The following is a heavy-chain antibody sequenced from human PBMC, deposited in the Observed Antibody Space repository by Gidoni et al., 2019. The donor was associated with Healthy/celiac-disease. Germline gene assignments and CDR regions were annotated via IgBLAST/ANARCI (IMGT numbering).Heavy chain of an antibody. CDR3: ARDEGTAMGVYYYYGMDV. CDR1: GGTFSSYA. V-gene: IGHV1-69*04. J-gene: IGHJ6*02. Sequence: QVQLVQSGAEVKKPGSSVKVACKASGGTFSSYAISWVRQAPGQGLEWMGRTIPTLGIANYAQKFQGRVTITADKSTSTAYMELSSLRSEDTAVYYCARDEGTAMGVYYYYGMDVWGQGTTVTVSS. CDR2: TIPTLGIA. D-gene: IGHD5-18*01.